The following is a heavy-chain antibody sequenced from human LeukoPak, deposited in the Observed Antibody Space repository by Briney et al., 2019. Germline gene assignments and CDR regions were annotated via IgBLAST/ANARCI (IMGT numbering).Heavy chain of an antibody. D-gene: IGHD3-10*01. CDR1: GYTFTSYD. J-gene: IGHJ3*02. CDR2: INPNSGGT. Sequence: ASVKVSCKASGYTFTSYDINWVRQAPGQGLEWMGWINPNSGGTNYAQKFQGRVTMTRDTSISTAYMELSRLRSDDTAVYYCARVTHYYGSGSYNAFDIWGQGTMVTVSS. CDR3: ARVTHYYGSGSYNAFDI. V-gene: IGHV1-2*02.